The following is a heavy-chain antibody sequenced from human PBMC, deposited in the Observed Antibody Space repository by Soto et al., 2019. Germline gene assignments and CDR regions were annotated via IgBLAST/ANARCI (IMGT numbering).Heavy chain of an antibody. CDR1: GFSFNTYA. V-gene: IGHV3-48*04. CDR3: ASDPGIAAAGMDY. D-gene: IGHD6-25*01. J-gene: IGHJ4*02. Sequence: EVQLVESGGGLIQPGGSLRLSCAASGFSFNTYAMNWVRQAPGKGLEWISYISSSSSHIYYADSVKGRFTLSRDNAKNSLYLHMNSLRAEDTAVYYCASDPGIAAAGMDYWGQGTLVTVSS. CDR2: ISSSSSHI.